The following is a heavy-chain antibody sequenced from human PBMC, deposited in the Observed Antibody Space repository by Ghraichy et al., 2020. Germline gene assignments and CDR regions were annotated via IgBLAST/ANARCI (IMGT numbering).Heavy chain of an antibody. CDR1: GYTFTNNG. D-gene: IGHD3-22*01. V-gene: IGHV1-18*01. CDR3: ARNHYYDSSGYARWFDS. CDR2: ISPNNGNT. J-gene: IGHJ5*01. Sequence: ASVNVSCKASGYTFTNNGISWVRQAPGQGLEWMGWISPNNGNTDYAQELQDRVTMTADTSTSTAYMELRSLRADDTAVYYCARNHYYDSSGYARWFDSWGQGTLVTVSS.